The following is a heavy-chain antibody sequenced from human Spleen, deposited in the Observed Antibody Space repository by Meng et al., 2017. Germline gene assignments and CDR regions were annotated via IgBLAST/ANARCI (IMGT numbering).Heavy chain of an antibody. V-gene: IGHV3-48*03. J-gene: IGHJ2*01. CDR3: ARAFRTNYYDSSGYYYEGEYWYFDL. Sequence: GGSLRLSCAASRFTFSSCEMNWVRQAPGKGLEWVSYISSSGTTIYYADSVKGRFTIARDNTQDSLYLQMKNLRAEDTAIYYCARAFRTNYYDSSGYYYEGEYWYFDLWGCGTLVTVSS. D-gene: IGHD3-22*01. CDR1: RFTFSSCE. CDR2: ISSSGTTI.